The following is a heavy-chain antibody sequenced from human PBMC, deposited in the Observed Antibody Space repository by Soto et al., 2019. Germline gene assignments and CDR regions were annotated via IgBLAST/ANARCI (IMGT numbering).Heavy chain of an antibody. V-gene: IGHV4-39*01. Sequence: SETLSLTCTVSGGSISSSSYYWGWIRQPPGKGLEWIGSIYYSGSTYYNPSLKSRVTISVDTSKNQFSLKLSSVTAADTAVYYCARARYSGSYYWWFDPWGQGTLVTVSS. CDR1: GGSISSSSYY. CDR2: IYYSGST. J-gene: IGHJ5*02. D-gene: IGHD1-26*01. CDR3: ARARYSGSYYWWFDP.